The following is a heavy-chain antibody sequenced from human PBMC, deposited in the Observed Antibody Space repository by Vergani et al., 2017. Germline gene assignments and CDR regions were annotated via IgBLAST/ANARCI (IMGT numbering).Heavy chain of an antibody. CDR2: IYSGGSST. CDR1: GFPFSSYA. CDR3: AKDGGYSGYDGYFDY. D-gene: IGHD5-12*01. V-gene: IGHV3-23*03. Sequence: VQLVESGGGLVQPGGSLRLSCAASGFPFSSYAMSWVRQAPGKGLEWVSVIYSGGSSTYYADSVKGRFTISRDNSKNTLYLQMNSLRAEDTAVYYCAKDGGYSGYDGYFDYWGQGTLVTVSS. J-gene: IGHJ4*02.